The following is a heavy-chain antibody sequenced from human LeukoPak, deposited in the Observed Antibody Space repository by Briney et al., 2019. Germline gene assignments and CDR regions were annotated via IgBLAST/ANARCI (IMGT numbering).Heavy chain of an antibody. D-gene: IGHD2-2*01. CDR3: AKENAPVYYYYYMDV. Sequence: GGSLRLSCAASGFTFSSYGMHWVRQAPGKGLEWVAFIRYDGSNKYYADSVKGRFTISRDNSKNTLYLQMNSLRAEDTAVYYCAKENAPVYYYYYMDVWGKGTTVTISS. V-gene: IGHV3-30*02. CDR1: GFTFSSYG. J-gene: IGHJ6*03. CDR2: IRYDGSNK.